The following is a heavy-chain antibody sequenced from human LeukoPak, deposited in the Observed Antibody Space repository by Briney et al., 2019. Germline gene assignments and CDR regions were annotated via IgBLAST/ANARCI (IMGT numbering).Heavy chain of an antibody. CDR3: ARAGGYCSSTSCPYYYYYGMDV. V-gene: IGHV3-33*08. Sequence: GGSLRLSCAASGFTFSSYSMNWVRQAPGKGLEWVAVIWYDGSNKYYADSVKGRFTISRDNSKNTLYLQMNSLRAEDTAVYYCARAGGYCSSTSCPYYYYYGMDVWGQGTTVTVSS. D-gene: IGHD2-2*01. CDR2: IWYDGSNK. J-gene: IGHJ6*02. CDR1: GFTFSSYS.